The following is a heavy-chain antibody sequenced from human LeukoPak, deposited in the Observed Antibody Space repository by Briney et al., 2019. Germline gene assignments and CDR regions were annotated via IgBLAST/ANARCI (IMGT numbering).Heavy chain of an antibody. CDR3: ARSIVVVTAIPEYYFDY. Sequence: GGSLRLSCAASGFTFSSYAMSWVRQAPGKGLEWVSAISGSGGSTYYADSVEGRFTISRDNSKNTLYLQMNSLRAEDTAVYYCARSIVVVTAIPEYYFDYWGQGTLVTVSS. D-gene: IGHD2-21*02. J-gene: IGHJ4*02. CDR2: ISGSGGST. V-gene: IGHV3-23*01. CDR1: GFTFSSYA.